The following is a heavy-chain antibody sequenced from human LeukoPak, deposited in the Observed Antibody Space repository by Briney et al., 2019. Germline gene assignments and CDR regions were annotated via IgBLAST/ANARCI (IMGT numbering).Heavy chain of an antibody. V-gene: IGHV4-39*07. D-gene: IGHD6-19*01. J-gene: IGHJ4*02. CDR2: IYYSGST. CDR1: GGSISSSSYY. Sequence: SETLSLTCTVSGGSISSSSYYWGWIRQPPGKGLGWIASIYYSGSTYYNPSLKSRVTISVDTSKNQFSLKLSSVTAADTAVYYCARALAVAGGDIDYWGQGTLVTVSS. CDR3: ARALAVAGGDIDY.